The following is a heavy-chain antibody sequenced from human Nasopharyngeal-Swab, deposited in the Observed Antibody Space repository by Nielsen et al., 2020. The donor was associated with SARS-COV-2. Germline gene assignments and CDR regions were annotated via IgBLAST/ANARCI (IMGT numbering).Heavy chain of an antibody. CDR3: AKDRQYSSSDDYYYYYMDV. CDR1: GFTFSSYA. CDR2: ISGSGGST. D-gene: IGHD6-13*01. Sequence: GASLKISCAASGFTFSSYAMSWVRQAPGKGLEWVSAISGSGGSTYYADSVKGRFTISRDNSKNTLYLQMNSLRAEDTAVYYCAKDRQYSSSDDYYYYYMDVWGKGTTVTVSS. V-gene: IGHV3-23*01. J-gene: IGHJ6*03.